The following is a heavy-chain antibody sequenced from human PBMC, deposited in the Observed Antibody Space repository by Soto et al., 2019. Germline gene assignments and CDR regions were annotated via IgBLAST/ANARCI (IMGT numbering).Heavy chain of an antibody. V-gene: IGHV3-23*01. CDR1: GFTFSSYA. J-gene: IGHJ4*02. CDR3: AKDPSSYYYDSSGNFDY. CDR2: ISGSGGST. D-gene: IGHD3-22*01. Sequence: GGSLRLSCAASGFTFSSYAMSWVRQAPGKGLEWVSAISGSGGSTYYADSVKGRFTISRDNSKNTLYLQMNSLRAEDTAVYYCAKDPSSYYYDSSGNFDYWGQGTLVTAPQ.